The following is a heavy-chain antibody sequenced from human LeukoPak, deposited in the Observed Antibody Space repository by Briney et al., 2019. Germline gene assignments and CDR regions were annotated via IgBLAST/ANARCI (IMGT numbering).Heavy chain of an antibody. J-gene: IGHJ6*02. V-gene: IGHV3-30-3*01. D-gene: IGHD6-13*01. CDR1: GFTFSSYA. Sequence: GGSLRLSCAASGFTFSSYAMHWVRQAPGKGLEWVAVISYDGSNKYYADSVKGRFTISRDNSKNTLYLQMNSLRAEDTAVYYCARELGSSSWPTFPYYYYYGMDVWGQGTTVTVSS. CDR3: ARELGSSSWPTFPYYYYYGMDV. CDR2: ISYDGSNK.